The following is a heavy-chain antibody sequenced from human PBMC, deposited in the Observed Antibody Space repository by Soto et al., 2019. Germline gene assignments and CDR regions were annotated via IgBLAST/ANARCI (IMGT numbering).Heavy chain of an antibody. D-gene: IGHD3-16*02. CDR3: AKDRGIMITFGGVIVEDY. CDR1: GFTFSSYA. CDR2: ISGSGGST. J-gene: IGHJ4*02. Sequence: EVQLLESGGGLVQPGGSLRLSCAASGFTFSSYAMSWVRQAPGKGLEWVSAISGSGGSTYYADSVKGRFTISRDNSKNTQYLQMNSLRAEDTPVYYCAKDRGIMITFGGVIVEDYWGQGTLVTVSS. V-gene: IGHV3-23*01.